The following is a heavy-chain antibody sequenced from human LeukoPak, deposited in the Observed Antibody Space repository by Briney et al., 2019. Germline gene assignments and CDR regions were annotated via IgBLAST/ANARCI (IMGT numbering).Heavy chain of an antibody. CDR2: ISSSSSYI. J-gene: IGHJ4*02. V-gene: IGHV3-21*01. CDR3: ARTAGTGNYFDY. Sequence: GGSLRLSCAASGFTFSSYSMNWVRQAPGKGLEWVSSISSSSSYIYYADSVKGRFTISRDNAKNSLYLQMNSLRAEDTAVYYCARTAGTGNYFDYWGQGTLVTVSS. CDR1: GFTFSSYS. D-gene: IGHD6-19*01.